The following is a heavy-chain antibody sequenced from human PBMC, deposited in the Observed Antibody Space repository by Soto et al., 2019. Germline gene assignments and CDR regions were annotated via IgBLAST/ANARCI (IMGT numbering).Heavy chain of an antibody. V-gene: IGHV4-59*01. D-gene: IGHD2-15*01. CDR3: ARESSYCSGGSCYFDYYGMDV. J-gene: IGHJ6*02. Sequence: KSSETLSLTCTVSGGSISSYYWSWIRQPPGKGLEWIGYIYYSGSTNYNPSLKSRVTISADTSKNQFSLKLSSVTAADTAVYYCARESSYCSGGSCYFDYYGMDVWGQGTTVTVSS. CDR2: IYYSGST. CDR1: GGSISSYY.